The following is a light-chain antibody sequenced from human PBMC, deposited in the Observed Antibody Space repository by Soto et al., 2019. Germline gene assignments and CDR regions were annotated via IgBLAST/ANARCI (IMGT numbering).Light chain of an antibody. CDR3: QQRSNWPPEVT. J-gene: IGKJ3*01. Sequence: EIVLTQSPATLSLSPGERATLSCRASQSVSSYLAWYQQKPGQAPRLPIYDASNRATGIPARFSGSGSGTDFTLNISSLEPEDFAVYYCQQRSNWPPEVTFGPGTKVDIK. CDR2: DAS. V-gene: IGKV3-11*01. CDR1: QSVSSY.